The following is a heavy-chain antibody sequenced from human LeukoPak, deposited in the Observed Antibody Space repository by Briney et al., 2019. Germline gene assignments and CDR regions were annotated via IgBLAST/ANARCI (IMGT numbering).Heavy chain of an antibody. J-gene: IGHJ3*02. V-gene: IGHV3-30*02. CDR1: GFTFSSYG. Sequence: GGSLRLSCAASGFTFSSYGMHWVRQAPGKGLEWVAFIRYDGSNKYYADSVKGRFTISRDNSKNTLYLQMNSLRAEDTAVYYCAKDRRRSITDAFDIWGQGTMVTVSS. D-gene: IGHD5-12*01. CDR2: IRYDGSNK. CDR3: AKDRRRSITDAFDI.